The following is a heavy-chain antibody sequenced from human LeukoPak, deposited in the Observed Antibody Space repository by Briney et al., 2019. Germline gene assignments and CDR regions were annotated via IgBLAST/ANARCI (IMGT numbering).Heavy chain of an antibody. J-gene: IGHJ4*02. D-gene: IGHD3-22*01. CDR1: GFTFSSYS. CDR3: ARDLSYYDSSGYPY. Sequence: AGGSLRLSCAASGFTFSSYSMNWVHQAPGKGLEWVSSISSSSSYIYYADSVKGRFTISRDNAKNSLYLQMNSLRAEDTAVYYCARDLSYYDSSGYPYWGQGTLVTVSS. V-gene: IGHV3-21*01. CDR2: ISSSSSYI.